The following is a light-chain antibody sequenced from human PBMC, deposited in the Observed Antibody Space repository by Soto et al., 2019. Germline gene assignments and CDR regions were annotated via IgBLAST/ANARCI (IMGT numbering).Light chain of an antibody. V-gene: IGKV1-5*03. J-gene: IGKJ1*01. CDR2: KAS. CDR3: QQYNSYPWT. Sequence: DIQMTQSPSTLSASVGDRVTITCRASQSISSWLAWYQQKPGKAPKLLIYKASSLESGVPSRFSGSGSGTEFTLTISILQPDDFATYYCQQYNSYPWTFCQGTKVEIK. CDR1: QSISSW.